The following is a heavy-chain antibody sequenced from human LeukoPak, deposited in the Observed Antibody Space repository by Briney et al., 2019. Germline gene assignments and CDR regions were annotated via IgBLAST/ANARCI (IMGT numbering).Heavy chain of an antibody. CDR3: ARDLKVGATTALDY. D-gene: IGHD1-26*01. V-gene: IGHV3-33*01. J-gene: IGHJ4*02. Sequence: GGSLRLSCAASGFTFSSYGMHWVRQAPGKGLEWVAVIWYDGSNKYYADPVKGRFTISRDNSKNTLYLQMNSLRAEDTAVYYCARDLKVGATTALDYWGQGTLVTVSS. CDR2: IWYDGSNK. CDR1: GFTFSSYG.